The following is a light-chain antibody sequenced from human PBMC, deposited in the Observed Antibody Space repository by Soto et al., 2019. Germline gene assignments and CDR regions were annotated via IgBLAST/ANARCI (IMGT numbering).Light chain of an antibody. CDR1: SSDVGGYNY. CDR3: CSYTTTSTFV. Sequence: QSALTQPASVSGSPGQSITISCTGTSSDVGGYNYVSRYQQDPGKVPKLMIYEVFRRPSGISDRFSGSKSGNTASLTISGLQAEDEADYYCCSYTTTSTFVFGGGTKLTVL. CDR2: EVF. V-gene: IGLV2-14*03. J-gene: IGLJ2*01.